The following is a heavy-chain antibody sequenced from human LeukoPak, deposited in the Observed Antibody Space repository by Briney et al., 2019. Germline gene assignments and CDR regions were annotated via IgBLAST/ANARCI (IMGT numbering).Heavy chain of an antibody. Sequence: SETLSLTCTVSGGSISSYYWSWIRQPPGKGLEWIGYIYYSGSTNYNPSLKSRVTISVDTSKNQFSLKLSSVTAADTAVYYCARVKARYSSGWYRGSFDYWGQGTLVTVSS. CDR1: GGSISSYY. D-gene: IGHD6-19*01. J-gene: IGHJ4*02. CDR2: IYYSGST. V-gene: IGHV4-59*01. CDR3: ARVKARYSSGWYRGSFDY.